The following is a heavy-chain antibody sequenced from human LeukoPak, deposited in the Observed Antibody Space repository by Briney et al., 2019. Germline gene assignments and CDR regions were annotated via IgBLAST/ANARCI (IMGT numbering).Heavy chain of an antibody. Sequence: ASVKVSFKASGYTFTSYGISWVRQAPGQGLEWMGWISAYNGNTNYAQKLQVRVTMTTDTSTSTAYMELRSLRSDDTAVYYYARDQGLLHYGSGNWFDPWGQGTLVTVSS. D-gene: IGHD3-10*01. V-gene: IGHV1-18*01. CDR3: ARDQGLLHYGSGNWFDP. CDR1: GYTFTSYG. J-gene: IGHJ5*02. CDR2: ISAYNGNT.